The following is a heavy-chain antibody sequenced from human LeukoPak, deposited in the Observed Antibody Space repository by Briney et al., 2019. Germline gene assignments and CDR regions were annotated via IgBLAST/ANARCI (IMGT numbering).Heavy chain of an antibody. J-gene: IGHJ4*02. V-gene: IGHV3-43*02. CDR2: ISGDGDST. CDR3: AKDKYSYGYNFDY. Sequence: GGSLRLSCAGSGFTFDDYAMHWVRQAPGKGLEWVSLISGDGDSTYYADSVKGRFTISRDNSKNSLYLQMNSLRTEDTALFYCAKDKYSYGYNFDYWGQGALVTVSS. D-gene: IGHD5-18*01. CDR1: GFTFDDYA.